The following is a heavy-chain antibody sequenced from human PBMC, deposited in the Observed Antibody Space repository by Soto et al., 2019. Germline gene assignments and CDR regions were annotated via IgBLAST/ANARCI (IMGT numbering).Heavy chain of an antibody. V-gene: IGHV4-39*01. J-gene: IGHJ3*02. CDR2: IYYSGST. CDR3: ARHLFSSGWYLI. Sequence: QLQLQESGPGLVKPSEPLSLTCTVSGGSISSSSYYWGWIRQPPGKGLEWIGSIYYSGSTYYNPSLKSRVTISVDTSKNQFSLKLSSVTAADTAVYYCARHLFSSGWYLIWGQGTMVTVSS. D-gene: IGHD6-19*01. CDR1: GGSISSSSYY.